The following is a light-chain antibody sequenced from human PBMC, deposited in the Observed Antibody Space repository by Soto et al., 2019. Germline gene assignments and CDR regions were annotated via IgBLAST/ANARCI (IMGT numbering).Light chain of an antibody. J-gene: IGKJ4*01. Sequence: EGVLTQSHSTVSLSPGERSTLSCMASQSLSSYLAWYQQKPGQAPRLLIYDASNRANGIPGRFTGSGSGTDFTLTISSLEPEDSAVYFCQQRSGWPPTSGGGTKVDIK. CDR2: DAS. V-gene: IGKV3-11*01. CDR1: QSLSSY. CDR3: QQRSGWPPT.